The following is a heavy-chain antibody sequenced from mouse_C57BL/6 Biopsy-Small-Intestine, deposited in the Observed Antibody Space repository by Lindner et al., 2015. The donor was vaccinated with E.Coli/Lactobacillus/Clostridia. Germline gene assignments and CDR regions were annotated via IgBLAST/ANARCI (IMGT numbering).Heavy chain of an antibody. Sequence: VQLQESGAELVRPGTPVKVSCKASGYAFTNYLIEWVKQRPGQGLEWIGVIDPGSGGTNYNEKFKDKATLSADKSSSTAYIQLSSLTSEDSAVYFCATYSHYVGFFDVWGTGTTVTVSS. J-gene: IGHJ1*03. D-gene: IGHD2-5*01. V-gene: IGHV1-54*01. CDR3: ATYSHYVGFFDV. CDR2: IDPGSGGT. CDR1: GYAFTNYL.